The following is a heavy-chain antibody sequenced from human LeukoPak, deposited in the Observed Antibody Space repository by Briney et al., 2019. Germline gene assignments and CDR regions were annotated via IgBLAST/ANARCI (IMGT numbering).Heavy chain of an antibody. D-gene: IGHD5-18*01. Sequence: GGSLRLSCAASGFTFSSCAMHWVRQAPGKGLEWVAVISYDGNNKYYADSVKGRFTISRDNSKNTLYLQMNSLRAEDTAVYYCARDRGSYGPVTDWGQGTLVTVSS. V-gene: IGHV3-30*04. CDR1: GFTFSSCA. CDR3: ARDRGSYGPVTD. CDR2: ISYDGNNK. J-gene: IGHJ4*02.